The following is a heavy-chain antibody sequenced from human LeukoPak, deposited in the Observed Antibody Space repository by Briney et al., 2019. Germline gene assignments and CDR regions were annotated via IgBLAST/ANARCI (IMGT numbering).Heavy chain of an antibody. D-gene: IGHD5-18*01. CDR1: GGSISSYY. Sequence: SETLSLTCTDSGGSISSYYWSWIRQPAGKGLEWIGRIYTSGSTNYNPSLKSRVTMSVDTSKNQFSLKLSSVTAADTAVYYCARAGYSYGQYYFDYWGQGTLVTVSS. J-gene: IGHJ4*02. V-gene: IGHV4-4*07. CDR2: IYTSGST. CDR3: ARAGYSYGQYYFDY.